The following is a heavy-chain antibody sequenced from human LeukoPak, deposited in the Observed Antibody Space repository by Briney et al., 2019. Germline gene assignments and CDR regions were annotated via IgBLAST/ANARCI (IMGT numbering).Heavy chain of an antibody. D-gene: IGHD1-26*01. CDR1: GGSISSGGYY. Sequence: SETLSLTCTVSGGSISSGGYYWSWIRQHPGKGLEWIGYIYYSGSTYYNPSLKSRVTISVDTSKNQFSLKLSSVTAADTAVYYCARCYSGSYYWFDPWGQGTLVTVSS. CDR3: ARCYSGSYYWFDP. CDR2: IYYSGST. J-gene: IGHJ5*02. V-gene: IGHV4-31*03.